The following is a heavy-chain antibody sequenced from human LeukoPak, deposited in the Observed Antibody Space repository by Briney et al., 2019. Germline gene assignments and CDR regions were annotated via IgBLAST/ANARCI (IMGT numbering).Heavy chain of an antibody. CDR2: IYTSGST. D-gene: IGHD3-10*01. V-gene: IGHV4-4*07. J-gene: IGHJ5*02. CDR1: GGSISSYY. CDR3: ARDGGYPLYYYGSGSYPNWFDP. Sequence: SETLSLTCTVSGGSISSYYWSWIRQPAGKGLEWIGRIYTSGSTNYNPSLKSRVTMSVDTSKNQFSLKLSSVTAADTAVYYCARDGGYPLYYYGSGSYPNWFDPWGQGTLVTVSS.